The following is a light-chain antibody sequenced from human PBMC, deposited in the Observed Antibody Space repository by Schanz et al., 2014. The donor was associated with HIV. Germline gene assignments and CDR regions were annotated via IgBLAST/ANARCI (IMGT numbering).Light chain of an antibody. CDR1: SSDVGSYNL. Sequence: QSVLTQPASVAGSPGQSITIACTGTSSDVGSYNLVSWYQQHPGKAPKLMIYEVSERPSGVPDRFSGSKSGNTASLTVSGLQAEDEADYYCSSYAGSNTLVFGGGTKVTVL. CDR3: SSYAGSNTLV. CDR2: EVS. J-gene: IGLJ2*01. V-gene: IGLV2-23*02.